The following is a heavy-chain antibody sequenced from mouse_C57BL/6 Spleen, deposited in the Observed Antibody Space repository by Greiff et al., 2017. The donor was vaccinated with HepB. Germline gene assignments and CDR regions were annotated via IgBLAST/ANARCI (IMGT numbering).Heavy chain of an antibody. CDR2: IWSGGST. CDR3: ARRDDGYLGYYAMDY. J-gene: IGHJ4*01. CDR1: GFSLTSYG. Sequence: QVQLQQSGPGLVQPSQSLSITCTVSGFSLTSYGVHWVRQSPGKGLEWLGVIWSGGSTDYNAAFISRLSISKDNSKSQVFFKMNSLQADDTAIYYCARRDDGYLGYYAMDYWGQGTSVTVSS. V-gene: IGHV2-2*01. D-gene: IGHD2-3*01.